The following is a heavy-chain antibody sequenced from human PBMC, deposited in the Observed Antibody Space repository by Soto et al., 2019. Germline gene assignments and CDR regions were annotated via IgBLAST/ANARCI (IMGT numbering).Heavy chain of an antibody. D-gene: IGHD6-13*01. CDR3: ASGEGAYSRLDPAVNYYYYGMDV. CDR1: GGTFSSYA. V-gene: IGHV1-69*01. J-gene: IGHJ6*02. Sequence: QVQLVQSGAEVKKPGSSVKVSCKASGGTFSSYAISWVRQAPGQGLEWMGEIIPIFGTANYEQKFQGRVTITADESTSTAYMELSSLRSEDTAVYYCASGEGAYSRLDPAVNYYYYGMDVWGQGTTVTVSS. CDR2: IIPIFGTA.